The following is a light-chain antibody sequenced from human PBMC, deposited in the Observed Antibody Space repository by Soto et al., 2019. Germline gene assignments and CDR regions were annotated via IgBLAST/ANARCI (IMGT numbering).Light chain of an antibody. CDR1: QSLLHSNGYNY. CDR3: MQALQTPPT. J-gene: IGKJ2*01. Sequence: DIVMTQSPLSLPVTPGEPASISCRSSQSLLHSNGYNYLDWYLQKPGQSPQLLISLGSNRASGVPYRFSSSGSGTDFTLKISRVEAEDVGVYYCMQALQTPPTFGQGTKLEIK. V-gene: IGKV2-28*01. CDR2: LGS.